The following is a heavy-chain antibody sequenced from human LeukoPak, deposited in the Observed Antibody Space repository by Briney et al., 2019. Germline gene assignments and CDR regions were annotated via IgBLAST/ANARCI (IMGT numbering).Heavy chain of an antibody. V-gene: IGHV4-59*01. CDR1: GGSISSCY. CDR2: IYYSGST. D-gene: IGHD2-15*01. J-gene: IGHJ4*02. CDR3: ARVDCSGGSCYHHPVDY. Sequence: SETLSLTCTASGGSISSCYWSWIRQPPGKGLEWIGYIYYSGSTNYNPSLKSRVTISVDTSKNQFSLKLSSVTAADTAVYYCARVDCSGGSCYHHPVDYWGQGTLVTVSS.